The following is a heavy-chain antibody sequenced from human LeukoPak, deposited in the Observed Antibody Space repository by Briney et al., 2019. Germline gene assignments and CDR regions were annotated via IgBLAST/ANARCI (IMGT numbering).Heavy chain of an antibody. V-gene: IGHV4-59*01. CDR1: GGSISSYY. D-gene: IGHD2-2*02. J-gene: IGHJ4*02. CDR3: ARGCSSTSCYKY. CDR2: IYYSGIT. Sequence: NPSETLSLTCTVSGGSISSYYWSWIRQPPGKGLEWIGYIYYSGITNYNPSLKSRVTISVDTSKNQFSLKLSSVTAADTAVYYCARGCSSTSCYKYWGQGTLVTVSS.